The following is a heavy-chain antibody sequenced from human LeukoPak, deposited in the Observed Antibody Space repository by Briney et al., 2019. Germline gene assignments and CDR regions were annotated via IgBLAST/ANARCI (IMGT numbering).Heavy chain of an antibody. D-gene: IGHD4-17*01. CDR3: ARETADYGDYFFDY. J-gene: IGHJ4*02. CDR2: ISSSSSYI. Sequence: GGSLRLCCAASGFTFSSYSMNWVRQAPGKGLEWVSSISSSSSYIYYADSVKGRFTISRDNAKNSLYLQMNSLRAEDTAVYYCARETADYGDYFFDYWGQGTLVTVSS. CDR1: GFTFSSYS. V-gene: IGHV3-21*01.